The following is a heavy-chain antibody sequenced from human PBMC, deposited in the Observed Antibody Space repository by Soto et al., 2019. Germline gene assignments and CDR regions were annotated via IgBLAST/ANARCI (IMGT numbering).Heavy chain of an antibody. V-gene: IGHV4-39*01. CDR2: LYYSGST. Sequence: PSETLSLTCTVSGGSISSSSYYWGWIRQPPGKGLEWIGSLYYSGSTYYNPSLKSRVTISVDTSKNQFSLKLSSVTAADTAVYYFAKSIAARPEVQSLWPYYYYYGMDVWGQGTTVTVSS. J-gene: IGHJ6*02. CDR1: GGSISSSSYY. D-gene: IGHD6-6*01. CDR3: AKSIAARPEVQSLWPYYYYYGMDV.